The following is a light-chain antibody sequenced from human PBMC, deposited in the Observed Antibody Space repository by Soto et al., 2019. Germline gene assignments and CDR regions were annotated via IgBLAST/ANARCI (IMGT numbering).Light chain of an antibody. Sequence: IVLTQSPGTLSLSPGERATLSCRASQSVSSYLAWYQQKPGQAPRLLIYGASSRATGIPDRFSGSGSGADFTLTISRLEPEDFGVYYCQQYDSSPRTFGQGTKVEIK. CDR2: GAS. CDR3: QQYDSSPRT. V-gene: IGKV3-20*01. CDR1: QSVSSY. J-gene: IGKJ1*01.